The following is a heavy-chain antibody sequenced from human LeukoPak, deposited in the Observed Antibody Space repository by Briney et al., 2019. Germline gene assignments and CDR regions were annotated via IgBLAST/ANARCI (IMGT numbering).Heavy chain of an antibody. Sequence: SVIVSCKASGYTFTAYYMHWVRQAPGQGLEWMGWINPHSGGTNYAQKFQGRVTMTRDTSISTPYMELSRLSSDDTAVYYCARVGRGYTYGFFDYWGHGELVPVSS. CDR1: GYTFTAYY. V-gene: IGHV1-2*02. CDR2: INPHSGGT. D-gene: IGHD5-18*01. J-gene: IGHJ4*03. CDR3: ARVGRGYTYGFFDY.